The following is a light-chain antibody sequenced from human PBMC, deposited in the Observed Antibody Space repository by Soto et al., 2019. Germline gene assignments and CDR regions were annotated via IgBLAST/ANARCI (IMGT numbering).Light chain of an antibody. V-gene: IGLV2-14*01. J-gene: IGLJ1*01. CDR1: SSDVGGYNY. CDR2: DVS. CDR3: SSYTSSSTLV. Sequence: QSVLTQPASVSGSPGQSITISCTGTSSDVGGYNYVSWYQQHPGKAPKLMIYDVSNRPSGGSNRFSGSKSGNTASLTISGLPAEDEADYYCSSYTSSSTLVFGTGTKLTVL.